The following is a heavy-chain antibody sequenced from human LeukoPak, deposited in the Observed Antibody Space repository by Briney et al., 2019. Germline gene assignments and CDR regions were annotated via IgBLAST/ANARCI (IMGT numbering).Heavy chain of an antibody. Sequence: SETLSLTCTVSGYSISSGYYWGWIRQPPGKGLEWIGSIYHSGSTYYNPSLKSRVTISVDTSKNQFSLKLSSVTAADTAVYYCARDSGKYYDSSGSPFDYWGQGTLVTVSS. CDR3: ARDSGKYYDSSGSPFDY. V-gene: IGHV4-38-2*02. CDR2: IYHSGST. D-gene: IGHD3-22*01. CDR1: GYSISSGYY. J-gene: IGHJ4*02.